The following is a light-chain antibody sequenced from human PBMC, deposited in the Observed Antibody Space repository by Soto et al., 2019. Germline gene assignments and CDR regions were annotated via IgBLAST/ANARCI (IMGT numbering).Light chain of an antibody. J-gene: IGLJ3*02. CDR3: SSYTNRNTVV. Sequence: LAQPAPLSGSPGQSNTIFCTGNSSDVGGYNYVSWYQQRPGKPPKLMIYDVTNRPSGVSNRFSGSKSGSTASLTISGLQAEDEGDYYCSSYTNRNTVVFGGGTKVTVL. V-gene: IGLV2-14*03. CDR2: DVT. CDR1: SSDVGGYNY.